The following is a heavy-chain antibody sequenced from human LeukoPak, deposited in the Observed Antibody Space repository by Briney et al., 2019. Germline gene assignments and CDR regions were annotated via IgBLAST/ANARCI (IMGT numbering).Heavy chain of an antibody. CDR3: ARGFGYMDV. CDR2: IYYSGST. J-gene: IGHJ6*03. Sequence: SETLSLTCTVSGGSISSSSYYWGWIRQPPGKGLEWIGSIYYSGSTYYNPSLKSRVTISVDTSKNQFSLKLSSVTAADTAVYYCARGFGYMDVWGKGTTVTVSS. CDR1: GGSISSSSYY. D-gene: IGHD3-10*01. V-gene: IGHV4-39*07.